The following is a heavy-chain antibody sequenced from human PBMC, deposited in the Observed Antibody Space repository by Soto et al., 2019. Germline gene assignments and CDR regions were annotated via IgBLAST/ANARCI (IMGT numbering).Heavy chain of an antibody. J-gene: IGHJ5*02. Sequence: EVQLVESGGGLVQPGGSPRLSCAASGFTFSSYSMNWVRQAPGKGLEWVSYISSSSSTIYYADSVKGRFIISRDNAKNSLYLQMNSLRAEDTAVYYCAREADFLNWFDPWGQGTLVTVSS. D-gene: IGHD3-3*01. CDR1: GFTFSSYS. CDR3: AREADFLNWFDP. V-gene: IGHV3-48*01. CDR2: ISSSSSTI.